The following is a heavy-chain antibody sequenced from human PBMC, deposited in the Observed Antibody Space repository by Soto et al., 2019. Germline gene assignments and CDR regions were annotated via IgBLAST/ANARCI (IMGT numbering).Heavy chain of an antibody. CDR2: INHSGST. CDR3: ARNPRRGTAMVKGRNWSDP. V-gene: IGHV4-34*01. D-gene: IGHD5-18*01. Sequence: QVQLQQWGAGLLKPSETLSLTCAVYGGSFSGYYWSWIRQPPGKGLEWIGEINHSGSTNYNPSLTSGVPISVDSSETQCSLKLSSVTAAATAVYYCARNPRRGTAMVKGRNWSDPWGQGTLVTVSS. J-gene: IGHJ5*02. CDR1: GGSFSGYY.